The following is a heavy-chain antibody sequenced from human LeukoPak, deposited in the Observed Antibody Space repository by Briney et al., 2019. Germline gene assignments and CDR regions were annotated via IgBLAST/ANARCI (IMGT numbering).Heavy chain of an antibody. V-gene: IGHV3-33*01. CDR1: GFTFSTYA. Sequence: PGRSLRLSCATSGFTFSTYAMHWIRQAPGKGLEWVAVIWSDGINKYYADSVKGRFTISSDNSKNTLYLQMNSLRAEDTAVYYCAREVYHQGYVSSLAAFDYWGQGTLVTVSS. CDR3: AREVYHQGYVSSLAAFDY. D-gene: IGHD6-13*01. J-gene: IGHJ4*02. CDR2: IWSDGINK.